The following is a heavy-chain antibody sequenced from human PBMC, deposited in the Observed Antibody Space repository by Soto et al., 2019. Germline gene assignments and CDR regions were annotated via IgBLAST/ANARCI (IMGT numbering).Heavy chain of an antibody. J-gene: IGHJ3*02. Sequence: PGGSLRHSCASSGFTFSSYAMSWVRQAPGKGLEWVSAISGSGGSTYYADSVKGRFTISRDNSKNTLYLQMNSLRAEDTAVYYCAKDVCRSTSCPDAFDIWGQGTMVTVSS. CDR2: ISGSGGST. V-gene: IGHV3-23*01. D-gene: IGHD2-2*01. CDR1: GFTFSSYA. CDR3: AKDVCRSTSCPDAFDI.